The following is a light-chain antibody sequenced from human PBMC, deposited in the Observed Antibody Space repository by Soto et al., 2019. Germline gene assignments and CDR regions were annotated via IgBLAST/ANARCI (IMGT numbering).Light chain of an antibody. CDR1: SSDVGGYNY. CDR3: SSYVGTNSYV. CDR2: EVS. J-gene: IGLJ1*01. V-gene: IGLV2-8*01. Sequence: QSVLTQPPSASGSPGQSVTISCTGTSSDVGGYNYVSWYQQHPGKAPKLMINEVSKRPSGVPDRFSGSKSGNTASLTVSGLQAEDEADYYCSSYVGTNSYVFGTGTKLTVL.